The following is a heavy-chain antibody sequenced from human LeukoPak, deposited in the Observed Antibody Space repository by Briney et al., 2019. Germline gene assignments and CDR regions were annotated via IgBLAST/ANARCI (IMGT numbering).Heavy chain of an antibody. D-gene: IGHD2-2*01. CDR2: ISAYNGNT. CDR1: GYSFTSYW. J-gene: IGHJ4*02. CDR3: ARLGKDIVVVPAARDDYFDY. V-gene: IGHV1-18*04. Sequence: GESLKISCKGSGYSFTSYWIGWVRQAPGQGLEWMGWISAYNGNTNYAQKLPGRVTMTTGTSTSTAYMELRSLRSDDTAVYYCARLGKDIVVVPAARDDYFDYWGQGTLVAVSS.